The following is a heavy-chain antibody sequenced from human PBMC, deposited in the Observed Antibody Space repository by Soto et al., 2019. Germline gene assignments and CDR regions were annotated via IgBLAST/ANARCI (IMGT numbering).Heavy chain of an antibody. V-gene: IGHV3-23*01. Sequence: PGGSLRLSCAASGFTFSSYAMSWVRQAPGKGLEWVSAISGSGGSTYYADSVKGRFTISRDNSKNTLYLQMNSLRAEDTAVYYCAKGGHVGYCSGGSCYGAKGFADYYYYMDVWGKGATVTVSS. D-gene: IGHD2-15*01. CDR2: ISGSGGST. CDR1: GFTFSSYA. CDR3: AKGGHVGYCSGGSCYGAKGFADYYYYMDV. J-gene: IGHJ6*03.